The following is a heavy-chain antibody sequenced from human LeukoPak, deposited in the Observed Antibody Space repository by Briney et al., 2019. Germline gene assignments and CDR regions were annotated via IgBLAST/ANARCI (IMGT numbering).Heavy chain of an antibody. Sequence: ASVKVSCKASGYTFTSYAMNWVRQAPGQGLEWMGWINTNTGNPTYAQGFTGRFVFSLDTSVSTAYLQISSLKAEDTAVCYCARVWVDYEGPKDAFDIWGQGTMVTVSS. CDR1: GYTFTSYA. V-gene: IGHV7-4-1*02. CDR2: INTNTGNP. J-gene: IGHJ3*02. D-gene: IGHD4-17*01. CDR3: ARVWVDYEGPKDAFDI.